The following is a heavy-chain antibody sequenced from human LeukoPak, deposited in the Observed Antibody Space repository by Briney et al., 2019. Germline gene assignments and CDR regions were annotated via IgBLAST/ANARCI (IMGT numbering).Heavy chain of an antibody. CDR2: ISGSGGST. CDR3: AKDLGWMGIVVVVAAKYFDY. CDR1: GFTFSSYA. V-gene: IGHV3-23*01. D-gene: IGHD2-15*01. Sequence: PGGSLRLSCAASGFTFSSYAMSWVRQAPGKGLEWVSAISGSGGSTYYADSVKGRFTISRDNSKNTLYLQMNSLRAEDTAVYYCAKDLGWMGIVVVVAAKYFDYWGQGALVTVSS. J-gene: IGHJ4*02.